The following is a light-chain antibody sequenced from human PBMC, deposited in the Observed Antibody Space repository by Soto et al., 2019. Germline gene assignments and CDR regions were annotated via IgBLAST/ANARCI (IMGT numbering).Light chain of an antibody. Sequence: QSALTQPASVSGSPGQSITISCTGTSSDVGSYNLVSWYQQHPGKAPKLMIYEGTKRPSGVSYRFSSSKSGNTASLTISGLQAEDEADYYCSSYAGSTTVVFGGGTKLTVL. V-gene: IGLV2-23*01. J-gene: IGLJ2*01. CDR2: EGT. CDR3: SSYAGSTTVV. CDR1: SSDVGSYNL.